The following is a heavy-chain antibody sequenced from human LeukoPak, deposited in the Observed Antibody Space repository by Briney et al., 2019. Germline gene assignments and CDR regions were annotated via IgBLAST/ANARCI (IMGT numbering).Heavy chain of an antibody. D-gene: IGHD6-13*01. CDR3: ARGPSLYSSRFGASKPFDP. CDR1: GGSISSSSYY. V-gene: IGHV4-39*07. CDR2: INHSGST. Sequence: SETLSLTCTVSGGSISSSSYYWSWIRQPPGKGLEWIGEINHSGSTNYNPSLKSRVTISVDTSKNQFSLKLSSVTAADTAVYYCARGPSLYSSRFGASKPFDPWGQGTLVTVSS. J-gene: IGHJ5*02.